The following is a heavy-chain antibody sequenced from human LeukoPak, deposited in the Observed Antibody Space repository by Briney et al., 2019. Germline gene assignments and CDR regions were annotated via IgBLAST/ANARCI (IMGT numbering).Heavy chain of an antibody. V-gene: IGHV3-23*01. CDR1: GFTFSSYA. D-gene: IGHD2-21*01. CDR2: ISGSGGST. J-gene: IGHJ6*02. Sequence: GGSLRLSCAASGFTFSSYAMSWVRQAPGKGLEWVSAISGSGGSTYYADSVKGRFTISRDNTKNTLYLQMNSLRAEDTAVYYCAKDVRNSFAAYGMDVWGQGTTVTVSS. CDR3: AKDVRNSFAAYGMDV.